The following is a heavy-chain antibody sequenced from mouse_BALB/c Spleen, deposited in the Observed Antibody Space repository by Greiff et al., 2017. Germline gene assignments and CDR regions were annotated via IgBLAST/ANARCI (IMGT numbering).Heavy chain of an antibody. D-gene: IGHD2-10*02. CDR2: IWAGGST. J-gene: IGHJ1*01. CDR1: GFSLTSYG. CDR3: AREGYGNYWYFDV. V-gene: IGHV2-9*02. Sequence: QVQLQQSGPGLVAPSQSLSITCTVSGFSLTSYGVHWVRQPPGKGLEWLGVIWAGGSTNYNSALMSRLSISKDNSKSQVFLKMNSLQTDDTAMYYCAREGYGNYWYFDVWGAGTTVTVSS.